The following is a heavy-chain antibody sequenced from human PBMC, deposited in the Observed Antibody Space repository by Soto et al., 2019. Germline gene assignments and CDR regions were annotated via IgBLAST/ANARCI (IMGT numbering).Heavy chain of an antibody. CDR1: GFTFSSYW. D-gene: IGHD2-2*03. J-gene: IGHJ6*02. Sequence: GGSLRLSCAASGFTFSSYWMHWVRQAPGKGLVWVSRINSDGSSTSYADSVKGRFTISRDNAKNTLYLQMNSLRAEDTAVYYCARWAGYCRSTSCGYYYYGMDVWGQGTTVTVSS. CDR3: ARWAGYCRSTSCGYYYYGMDV. V-gene: IGHV3-74*01. CDR2: INSDGSST.